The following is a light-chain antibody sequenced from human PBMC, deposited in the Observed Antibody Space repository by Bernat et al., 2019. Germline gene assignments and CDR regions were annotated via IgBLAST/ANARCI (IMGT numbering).Light chain of an antibody. CDR2: YDS. J-gene: IGLJ1*01. V-gene: IGLV3-21*04. CDR3: HVWVSRSDHSD. Sequence: SYVLTQPPSVSVAPGKTARISCGGNNIGSKSVHWYQQKPGQAPILFYYDSDRPSGIPERFSASNSGNTATLTINGVEAGDEADFYCHVWVSRSDHSDFGTGNKVTVL. CDR1: NIGSKS.